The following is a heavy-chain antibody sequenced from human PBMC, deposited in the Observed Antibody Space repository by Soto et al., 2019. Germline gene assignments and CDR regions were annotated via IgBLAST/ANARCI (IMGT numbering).Heavy chain of an antibody. J-gene: IGHJ6*02. CDR3: ARDLRVTAARYCYYYGMDV. D-gene: IGHD6-6*01. Sequence: ASVKVSCKASGYTFTSYGISWVRQAPGQGLEWMGWISAYNGNTNYAQKLQGRVTMTTDTSTSTAYMELRSLRSDDTAVYYCARDLRVTAARYCYYYGMDVWGQGTTVTVSS. CDR2: ISAYNGNT. V-gene: IGHV1-18*04. CDR1: GYTFTSYG.